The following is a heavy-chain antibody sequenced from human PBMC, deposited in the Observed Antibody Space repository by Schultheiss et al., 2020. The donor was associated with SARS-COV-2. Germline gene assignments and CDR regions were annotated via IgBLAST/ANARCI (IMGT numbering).Heavy chain of an antibody. CDR1: GFIFSNYE. CDR2: ISGSGDTI. Sequence: GGSLRLSCAASGFIFSNYEMNWVRQAPGKGLEWISYISGSGDTIYYADSVKGRFTISRDNAKNSLYLQMNSLRAEDTAVYYCARFPRSGYDLDYWSQGTLITVSS. D-gene: IGHD5-12*01. V-gene: IGHV3-48*03. J-gene: IGHJ4*02. CDR3: ARFPRSGYDLDY.